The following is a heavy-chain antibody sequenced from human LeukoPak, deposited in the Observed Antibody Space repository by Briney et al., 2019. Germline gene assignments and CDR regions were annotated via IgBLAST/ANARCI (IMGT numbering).Heavy chain of an antibody. D-gene: IGHD2-21*02. CDR1: GFTFSSYG. V-gene: IGHV3-30*18. Sequence: PGGSLRLSCAASGFTFSSYGMHWVRQAPGKGLEWVAVISYDGSNKYYADSVKGRFTISRDNSKNTLYLQMNSLRAEDTAVYYCAKDCLLGGDCYSDYWGQGTLVTVSS. CDR3: AKDCLLGGDCYSDY. CDR2: ISYDGSNK. J-gene: IGHJ4*02.